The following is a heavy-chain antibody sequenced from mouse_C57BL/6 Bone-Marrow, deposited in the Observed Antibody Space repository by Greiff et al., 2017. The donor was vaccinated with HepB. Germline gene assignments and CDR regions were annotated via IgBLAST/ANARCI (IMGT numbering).Heavy chain of an antibody. J-gene: IGHJ1*03. Sequence: EVQVVESGEGLVKPGGSLKLSCAASGFTFSSYAMSWVRQTPETRLEWVAYISSGGVYIYYAVTVNGRFTISRDNARNTLYLQMSSLNSEDTAMYYCTRVADGYPYWYFDVWGTGTTVTVAS. CDR1: GFTFSSYA. CDR2: ISSGGVYI. D-gene: IGHD2-3*01. CDR3: TRVADGYPYWYFDV. V-gene: IGHV5-9-1*02.